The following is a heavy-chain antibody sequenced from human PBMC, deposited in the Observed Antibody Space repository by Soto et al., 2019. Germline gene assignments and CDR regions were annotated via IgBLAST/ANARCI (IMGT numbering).Heavy chain of an antibody. V-gene: IGHV4-59*01. D-gene: IGHD3-22*01. Sequence: SETPSLTCTVSGGSISSYYWSWIRQPPGKGLEWIGYIYYSGSTNYNPSLKSRVTISVDTSKNQFSLKLSSVTAADTAVYYCARTPPDYYDSSGYYYTRGYFDYWGQGTLVTVSS. J-gene: IGHJ4*02. CDR3: ARTPPDYYDSSGYYYTRGYFDY. CDR2: IYYSGST. CDR1: GGSISSYY.